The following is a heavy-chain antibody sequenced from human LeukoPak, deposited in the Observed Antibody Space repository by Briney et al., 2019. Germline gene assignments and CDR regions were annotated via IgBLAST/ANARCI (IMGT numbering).Heavy chain of an antibody. Sequence: GGSLRLSCAASGFTFSSYGMHWVRQAPGKGLEWVAFIRYDGSNKYYADSVKGRFTISRDNSKNTLYLQMNSLRAEDTAVYYCAKDQAAWAFLGAFDTWGQGTMVTVPS. CDR2: IRYDGSNK. D-gene: IGHD6-25*01. CDR3: AKDQAAWAFLGAFDT. J-gene: IGHJ3*02. CDR1: GFTFSSYG. V-gene: IGHV3-30*02.